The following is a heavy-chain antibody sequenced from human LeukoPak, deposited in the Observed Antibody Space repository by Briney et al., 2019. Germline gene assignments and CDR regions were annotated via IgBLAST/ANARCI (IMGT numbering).Heavy chain of an antibody. CDR1: GYTFTSYG. J-gene: IGHJ4*02. CDR2: ISAYNGNT. CDR3: ARSPHILTGENFDF. Sequence: ASVKVSCKASGYTFTSYGISWVRQAPGQGLEWMGWISAYNGNTNYAQKLQGRVTMTTDTSTSTAYMQLSRLRSDDTAVYYCARSPHILTGENFDFWGQGTLLTVSS. V-gene: IGHV1-18*01. D-gene: IGHD3-9*01.